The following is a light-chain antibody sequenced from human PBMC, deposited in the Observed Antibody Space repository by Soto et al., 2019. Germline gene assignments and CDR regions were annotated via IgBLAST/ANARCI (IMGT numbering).Light chain of an antibody. CDR2: EVS. CDR3: RSYTSSSFSV. Sequence: QCSLTQAAYVSGSPGQSITIACTGTTSDVGGYNYVSWYQQHPGKAPKLMIYEVSNRPSGVSNRFSGSTSGNTASLTISGLQAEDEADYYCRSYTSSSFSVFGTGTKVTVL. J-gene: IGLJ1*01. CDR1: TSDVGGYNY. V-gene: IGLV2-14*01.